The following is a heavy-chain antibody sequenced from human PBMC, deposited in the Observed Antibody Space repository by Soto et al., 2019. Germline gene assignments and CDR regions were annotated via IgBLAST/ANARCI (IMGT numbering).Heavy chain of an antibody. CDR2: ISSSSSYI. CDR1: GFTFSSYS. J-gene: IGHJ4*02. D-gene: IGHD7-27*01. V-gene: IGHV3-21*01. CDR3: ARAQGLLGSLPLDYFDY. Sequence: EVQLVESGGGLVKPGGSLRLSCAASGFTFSSYSMNWVRQAPGKGLEWVSSISSSSSYIYYADSVKGRFTISRDNAKNSLYLQMNSLRAEDTAVYYWARAQGLLGSLPLDYFDYWGQGTLVTVSS.